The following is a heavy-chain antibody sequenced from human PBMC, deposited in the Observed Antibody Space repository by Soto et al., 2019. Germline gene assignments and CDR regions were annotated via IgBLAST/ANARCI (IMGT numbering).Heavy chain of an antibody. V-gene: IGHV4-39*01. D-gene: IGHD3-16*01. J-gene: IGHJ4*02. CDR1: DNSFSSTSYY. Sequence: QLQLQESGPGLVKPSETLSLTCTVSDNSFSSTSYYWGWIRQPPGKGLEWVGTTHYYGGTCYSPSLMSRVTIAVDKSKNQFSLSLSSVTAADTAVYYCARHSGGGLDYWGQGILVTVSS. CDR2: THYYGGT. CDR3: ARHSGGGLDY.